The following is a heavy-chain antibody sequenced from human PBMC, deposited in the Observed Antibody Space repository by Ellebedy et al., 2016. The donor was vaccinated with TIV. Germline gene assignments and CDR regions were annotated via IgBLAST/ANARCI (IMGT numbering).Heavy chain of an antibody. CDR1: GFTFSGYA. CDR3: AKREMIRDTTGAPAPLFDL. D-gene: IGHD1-26*01. V-gene: IGHV3-23*01. CDR2: ISGSGDYT. J-gene: IGHJ4*02. Sequence: GESLKISCAASGFTFSGYAMSWVRQTPMKGLEWVSVISGSGDYTNYADSVKGRFTISRDNSKNTLYLQMNSLRAEDTAVYFCAKREMIRDTTGAPAPLFDLWGQGTLVTVSS.